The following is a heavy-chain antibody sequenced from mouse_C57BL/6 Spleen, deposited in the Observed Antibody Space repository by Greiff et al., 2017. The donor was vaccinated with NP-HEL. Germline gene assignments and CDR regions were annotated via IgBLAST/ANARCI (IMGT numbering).Heavy chain of an antibody. D-gene: IGHD4-1*01. J-gene: IGHJ3*01. CDR2: INYDGSST. Sequence: EVLLVESEGGLVQPGNSMKLSCTASGFTFTDYYMGWVRQVPGKGLEWVGNINYDGSSTYYLDSLKSRFIISRDNAKNILYLQMSSLKSEDTATYYCARDGSTGFAYWGQGTLVTVSA. CDR3: ARDGSTGFAY. CDR1: GFTFTDYY. V-gene: IGHV5-16*01.